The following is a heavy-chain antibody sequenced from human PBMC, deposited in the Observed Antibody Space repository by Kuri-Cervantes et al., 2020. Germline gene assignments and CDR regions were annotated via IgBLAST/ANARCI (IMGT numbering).Heavy chain of an antibody. D-gene: IGHD2-15*01. CDR3: ARDGRCSGGSCYSP. V-gene: IGHV4-61*02. Sequence: LRLSCTVSGGSISSGSYYWSWIRQPAGKGLEWIGRIYTSGSTNYNPSLKSRVTISVDTSKNQFSLKLSSVTAADTAVYYCARDGRCSGGSCYSPWGQGTLVTVSS. J-gene: IGHJ5*02. CDR1: GGSISSGSYY. CDR2: IYTSGST.